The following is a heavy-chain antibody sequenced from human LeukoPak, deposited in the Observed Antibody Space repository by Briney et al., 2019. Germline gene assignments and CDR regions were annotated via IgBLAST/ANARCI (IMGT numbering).Heavy chain of an antibody. CDR2: IYYTGST. J-gene: IGHJ4*02. CDR3: AREIFWSGADY. Sequence: PSETLSLTCAVYGGSFSGYYWSWIRQPPGKGLEWIGYIYYTGSTNYNPSLKSRVTISVDTSKNQFSLKLTSVTAADTAVYYCAREIFWSGADYWGQGTLVTVSS. D-gene: IGHD3-3*01. V-gene: IGHV4-59*01. CDR1: GGSFSGYY.